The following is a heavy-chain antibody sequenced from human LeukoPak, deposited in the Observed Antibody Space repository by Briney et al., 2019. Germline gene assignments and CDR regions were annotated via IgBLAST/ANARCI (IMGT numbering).Heavy chain of an antibody. CDR2: INHSGST. Sequence: RASETLSLTCAVYGGSFSGYYWSWIRQPPGKGLEWIGEINHSGSTNYNPSLKSRVTISVDTSKNQFSLKLSSVTAADTAVYYCARLWPLVVPARIGCFDPWGQGTLVTVSS. J-gene: IGHJ5*02. CDR1: GGSFSGYY. CDR3: ARLWPLVVPARIGCFDP. V-gene: IGHV4-34*01. D-gene: IGHD2-2*01.